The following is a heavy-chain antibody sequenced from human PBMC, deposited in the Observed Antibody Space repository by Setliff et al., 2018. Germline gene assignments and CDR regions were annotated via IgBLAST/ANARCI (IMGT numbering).Heavy chain of an antibody. D-gene: IGHD4-17*01. CDR3: AHKYGDYVRYFQH. J-gene: IGHJ1*01. CDR1: GFSPSTSGVG. CDR2: IYWNDDK. Sequence: PTLVNPAQTLTLTCTFSGFSPSTSGVGVGWIRQPPGKALEWLALIYWNDDKRYSPSLKSRLTITKDTSKNQVVLTMTNMDPVDTATYYCAHKYGDYVRYFQHWGQGTLVTVSS. V-gene: IGHV2-5*01.